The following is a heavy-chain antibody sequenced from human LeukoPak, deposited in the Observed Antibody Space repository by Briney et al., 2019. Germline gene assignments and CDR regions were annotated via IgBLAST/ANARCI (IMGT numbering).Heavy chain of an antibody. J-gene: IGHJ3*02. V-gene: IGHV3-23*01. CDR2: ISGSGGRT. CDR1: GFTFTTYA. CDR3: AKGVPRYEGGAWMDAFDI. D-gene: IGHD2-21*01. Sequence: PGVPLRLSCAASGFTFTTYAMSWVPQAPGKGLEWVSSISGSGGRTYYADSVKGRFTISRDNSTNTLSLQMNNLRADDTALYYCAKGVPRYEGGAWMDAFDIWGQGTMVTVAT.